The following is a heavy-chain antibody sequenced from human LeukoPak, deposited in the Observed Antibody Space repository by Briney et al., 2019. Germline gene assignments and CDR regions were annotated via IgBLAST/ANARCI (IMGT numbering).Heavy chain of an antibody. CDR2: ISSSGTI. CDR1: GFTFSTYS. CDR3: AKQSYARSLGE. D-gene: IGHD2-8*01. V-gene: IGHV3-48*04. J-gene: IGHJ4*02. Sequence: PGGSLRLSCAASGFTFSTYSMNWVRQAPGKGLEWVSYISSSGTIYYADSVKGRFTISRDNAKNSLYLQMNSLRAEDTAVYYCAKQSYARSLGEGGPGTLVSVSS.